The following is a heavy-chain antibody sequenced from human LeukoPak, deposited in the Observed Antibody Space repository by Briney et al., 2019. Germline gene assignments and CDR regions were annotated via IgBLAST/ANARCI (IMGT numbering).Heavy chain of an antibody. CDR2: ISYDGSNK. CDR1: GFTFSSYG. V-gene: IGHV3-30*03. CDR3: ATFQAFDI. D-gene: IGHD2/OR15-2a*01. J-gene: IGHJ3*02. Sequence: GGSLRLSCAASGFTFSSYGMHWVRQAPGKGLEWVAVISYDGSNKYYADSVKGRFTISRDNSRNTLYLQMNSLRAEDTAVYYCATFQAFDIWGQGTMVTVSS.